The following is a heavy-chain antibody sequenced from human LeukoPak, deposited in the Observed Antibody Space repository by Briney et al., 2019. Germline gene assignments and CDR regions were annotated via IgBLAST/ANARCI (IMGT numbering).Heavy chain of an antibody. CDR2: ISAISGTI. CDR3: ARDVSYAFDY. J-gene: IGHJ4*02. D-gene: IGHD2-2*01. CDR1: GFTFSDFS. V-gene: IGHV3-48*01. Sequence: PGGSLRLSCAASGFTFSDFSMNWVRQAPGKGLEWVSYISAISGTISYADSVKGRFTISIDNAKSSLFLQMNSLRAEDTAVYYCARDVSYAFDYWGQGTLVSVSS.